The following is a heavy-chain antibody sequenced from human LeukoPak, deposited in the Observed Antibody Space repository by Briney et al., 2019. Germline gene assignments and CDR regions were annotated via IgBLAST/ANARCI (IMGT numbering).Heavy chain of an antibody. CDR3: ARGTYYYDSSGPNADY. CDR2: ISYDGSNK. CDR1: GFTFSNYA. Sequence: SLRLSCAASGFTFSNYAMHWVRQAPGKGLEWVAVISYDGSNKYYADSVKGRFTISRDNSKNTLYLQMNSLRAEDTAVYYCARGTYYYDSSGPNADYWGQGTLVTVSS. V-gene: IGHV3-30-3*01. J-gene: IGHJ4*02. D-gene: IGHD3-22*01.